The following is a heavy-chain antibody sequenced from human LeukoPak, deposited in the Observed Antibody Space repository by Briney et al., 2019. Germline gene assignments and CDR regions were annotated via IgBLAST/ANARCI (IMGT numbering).Heavy chain of an antibody. CDR1: GYTFTGYY. J-gene: IGHJ3*02. CDR3: ARYRKSSSSWYSDHDALDI. V-gene: IGHV1-2*02. CDR2: INPNSGGT. Sequence: GASVKVSCKASGYTFTGYYMHWVRQAPGQGLEWMGWINPNSGGTNYAQKFQGRVTMTRDTSISTAYMELSRLRSDDTAVYYCARYRKSSSSWYSDHDALDIWGQGTMVTVSS. D-gene: IGHD6-13*01.